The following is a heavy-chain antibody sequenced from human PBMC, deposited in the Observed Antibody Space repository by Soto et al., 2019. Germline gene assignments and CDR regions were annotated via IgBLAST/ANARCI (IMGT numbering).Heavy chain of an antibody. CDR1: GYTFTSYG. D-gene: IGHD3-10*01. Sequence: QVQLVQSGAEVKKPGASVKVSCKASGYTFTSYGISWVRQAPGQGLEWMGWINVYNGNTNYAQKRQGRVPMTTDTSTSTAYLDLRSLRSDDTAVYFCARDTSRGEYDYWGQGTLVTVSS. V-gene: IGHV1-18*01. CDR3: ARDTSRGEYDY. J-gene: IGHJ4*02. CDR2: INVYNGNT.